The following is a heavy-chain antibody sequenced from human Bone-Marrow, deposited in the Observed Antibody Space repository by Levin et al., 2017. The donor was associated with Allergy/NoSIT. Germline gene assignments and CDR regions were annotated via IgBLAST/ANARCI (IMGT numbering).Heavy chain of an antibody. Sequence: PGGSLRLSCVGSGFTFSDVWMTWVRQAPGKGLEWVGRIRRKSDGGTADYATPVKGRFVISRDDSKNMLYLQMASLKTEDTAVYYCTSTLGYWGRGTLVTVSS. CDR2: IRRKSDGGTA. D-gene: IGHD3-3*01. CDR3: TSTLGY. V-gene: IGHV3-15*01. J-gene: IGHJ4*02. CDR1: GFTFSDVW.